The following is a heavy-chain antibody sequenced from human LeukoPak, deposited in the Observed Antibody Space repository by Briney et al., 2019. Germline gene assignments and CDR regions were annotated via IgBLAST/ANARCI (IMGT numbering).Heavy chain of an antibody. CDR2: FDPEDGET. CDR1: GYTLTELS. Sequence: VASVKVSCKVSGYTLTELSMHWVRQAPGKGLEWMGGFDPEDGETIYAQKFQGRVTMTEDTSTDTAYMELSSLRSEDTAVYYCASVIPGSYGAFDIWGRGTMVTVSS. J-gene: IGHJ3*02. D-gene: IGHD1-26*01. CDR3: ASVIPGSYGAFDI. V-gene: IGHV1-24*01.